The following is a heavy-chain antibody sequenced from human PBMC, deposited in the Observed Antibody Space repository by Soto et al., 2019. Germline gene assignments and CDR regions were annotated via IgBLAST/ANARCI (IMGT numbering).Heavy chain of an antibody. CDR2: ISSSSSTI. Sequence: PGGSLRLSCAASGFTFSSYSMNWVRQAPGKGLEWVSYISSSSSTIYYADSVKGRFTISRDNAKNSLYLQMNSLRAEDTAVYYCARKNDVAYYYYYMDVWGKGTTVTVSS. CDR1: GFTFSSYS. V-gene: IGHV3-48*01. CDR3: ARKNDVAYYYYYMDV. J-gene: IGHJ6*03. D-gene: IGHD1-1*01.